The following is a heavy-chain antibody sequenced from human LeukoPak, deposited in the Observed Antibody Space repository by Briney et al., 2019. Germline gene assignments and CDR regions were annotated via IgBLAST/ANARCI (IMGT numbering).Heavy chain of an antibody. CDR3: AVAGTENWFDP. CDR1: GFTVSSNS. V-gene: IGHV3-53*01. Sequence: GGSLRLSCTVSGFTVSSNSMSWVRQAPGKGLEWVSFIYSDNTHYSDSVKGRFTISRDNSKNTLYLQMNSLRAEDTAVYYCAVAGTENWFDPWGQGTLVTVSS. CDR2: IYSDNT. D-gene: IGHD6-19*01. J-gene: IGHJ5*02.